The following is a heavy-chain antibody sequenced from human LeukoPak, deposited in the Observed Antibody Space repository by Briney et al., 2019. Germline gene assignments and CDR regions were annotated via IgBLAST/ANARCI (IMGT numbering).Heavy chain of an antibody. CDR3: AREWGYCSGGSCYSGWFDP. D-gene: IGHD2-15*01. CDR1: GGSISSYY. V-gene: IGHV4-59*01. J-gene: IGHJ5*02. CDR2: IYYGGST. Sequence: SETLSLTCTVSGGSISSYYWSWIRQPPGKGLEWIGYIYYGGSTNYNPSLKSRVTISVDTSKNQFSLKLSSVTAADTAVYYCAREWGYCSGGSCYSGWFDPWGQGTLVTVSS.